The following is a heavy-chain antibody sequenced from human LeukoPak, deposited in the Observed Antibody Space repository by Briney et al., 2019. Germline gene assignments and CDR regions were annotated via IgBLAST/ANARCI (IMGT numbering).Heavy chain of an antibody. Sequence: PGGSLRLSCAASGFTVSSNYMSWVRQAPGKGLEWVAFIRYDGSNKYYADSVKGRFTISRDNSKNTLYLQMNSLRAEDTAVYYCAKTGIGYCSSTSCYWRYLDYWGQGTLVTVSS. CDR2: IRYDGSNK. CDR3: AKTGIGYCSSTSCYWRYLDY. D-gene: IGHD2-2*01. CDR1: GFTVSSNY. V-gene: IGHV3-30*02. J-gene: IGHJ4*02.